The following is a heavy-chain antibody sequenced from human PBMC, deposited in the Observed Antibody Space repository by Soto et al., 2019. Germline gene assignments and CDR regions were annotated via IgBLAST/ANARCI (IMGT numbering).Heavy chain of an antibody. D-gene: IGHD6-13*01. CDR1: GFTFSSYS. CDR2: ISSSSSYI. J-gene: IGHJ4*02. Sequence: EVRLVESGGGLVKPGGSLRLSCAASGFTFSSYSMNWVRQAPGKGLEWVSSISSSSSYIYYADSVKGRFTISRDNAKNSLYLQMNSLRAEDTAVYYCARAIGSSWPFDYWGQGTLVTVSS. V-gene: IGHV3-21*01. CDR3: ARAIGSSWPFDY.